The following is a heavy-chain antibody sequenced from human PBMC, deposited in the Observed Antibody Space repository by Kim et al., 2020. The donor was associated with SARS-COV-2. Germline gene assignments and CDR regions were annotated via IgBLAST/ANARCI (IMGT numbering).Heavy chain of an antibody. Sequence: GGSLRLSCAASGFTFSSYEMNWVRQAPGNGLEWVSYISSSGSTIYYADSVKGRFTISRDNAKNSLYLQMNSLRAEDTAVYYCARVMGANWWFDPWGQGTLVTVSS. CDR2: ISSSGSTI. V-gene: IGHV3-48*03. CDR3: ARVMGANWWFDP. J-gene: IGHJ5*02. D-gene: IGHD1-26*01. CDR1: GFTFSSYE.